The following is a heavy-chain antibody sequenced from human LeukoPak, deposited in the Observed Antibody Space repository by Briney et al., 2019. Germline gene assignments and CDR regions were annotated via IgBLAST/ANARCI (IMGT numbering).Heavy chain of an antibody. V-gene: IGHV3-33*08. Sequence: GGSLRLSCAASGFTLSRYGMNWVRQAPGKGLEWVAVIWSDGSNKYYADSVEGLFTISRDNSKNTLYLQMNSLRAEDTAVYYCARDRRNQFFDYWGQGTLVTVSS. J-gene: IGHJ4*02. D-gene: IGHD2/OR15-2a*01. CDR2: IWSDGSNK. CDR3: ARDRRNQFFDY. CDR1: GFTLSRYG.